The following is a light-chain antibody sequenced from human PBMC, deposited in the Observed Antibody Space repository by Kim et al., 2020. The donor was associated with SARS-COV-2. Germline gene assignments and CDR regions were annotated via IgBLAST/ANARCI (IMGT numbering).Light chain of an antibody. CDR1: CSNTGADYD. CDR2: GNR. CDR3: QSYDRSLNGFV. Sequence: CTGSCSNTGADYDVHWYQQNPGTAPKLLIYGNRNRPSGVPDRFSGSKSGTSASLAITGLQAEDATEYYCQSYDRSLNGFVFGSGTKVTVL. V-gene: IGLV1-40*01. J-gene: IGLJ1*01.